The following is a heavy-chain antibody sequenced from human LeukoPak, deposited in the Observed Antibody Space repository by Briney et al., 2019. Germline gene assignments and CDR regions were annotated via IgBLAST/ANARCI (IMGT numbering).Heavy chain of an antibody. D-gene: IGHD3-22*01. CDR1: EYTFTGYY. CDR2: INPTSGGT. J-gene: IGHJ6*03. CDR3: AIRAYYDSFSSYYYFMDV. Sequence: ASVKVSCKASEYTFTGYYIHWVRQAPGQGLEWMGWINPTSGGTNYAQRFQGRVTMTRDTSISTAYMELSRLRSDDTAVYYCAIRAYYDSFSSYYYFMDVWGKGTTVTVSS. V-gene: IGHV1-2*02.